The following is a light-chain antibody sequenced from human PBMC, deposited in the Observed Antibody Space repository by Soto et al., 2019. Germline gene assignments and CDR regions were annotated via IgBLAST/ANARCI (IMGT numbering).Light chain of an antibody. V-gene: IGKV1-5*03. Sequence: DIPMTQSPSTLSASVGDRVTITCRASQSISTWLAWYQQRPGKAPKLLIYKASTLEGGVPSRFSGSGSGTEFTLTISSLQPDDFATYYCQQYNSFSPATFGQGTKVEIK. CDR1: QSISTW. J-gene: IGKJ1*01. CDR3: QQYNSFSPAT. CDR2: KAS.